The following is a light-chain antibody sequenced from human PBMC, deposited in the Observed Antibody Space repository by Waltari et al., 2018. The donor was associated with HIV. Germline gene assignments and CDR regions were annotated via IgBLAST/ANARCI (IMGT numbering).Light chain of an antibody. J-gene: IGKJ2*01. CDR3: QQYNNWPQT. V-gene: IGKV3-15*01. CDR1: QTINNN. Sequence: EKVMTQSPATLSVSPGERATLSCRASQTINNNLAWYQQKPVQAPQLLIYGASTRAAGVPARFSGSGSGTEFTLTITSLQSEDLAIYYCQQYNNWPQTFGQGTKVEIK. CDR2: GAS.